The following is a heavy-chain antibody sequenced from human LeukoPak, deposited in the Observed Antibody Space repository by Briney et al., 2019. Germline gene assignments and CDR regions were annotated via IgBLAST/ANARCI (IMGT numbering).Heavy chain of an antibody. V-gene: IGHV4-34*01. CDR2: IYHRGLT. CDR1: GFTFSSYS. J-gene: IGHJ4*02. Sequence: GSLRLSCAASGFTFSSYSMNWVRQAPGKGLEWIGSIYHRGLTHYTPSLKSRVTISVDTSKNQFSLTLTSVTAADTAVYYCARGAGTMVRGAKGPLFDYWGQGTLVTVSS. D-gene: IGHD3-10*01. CDR3: ARGAGTMVRGAKGPLFDY.